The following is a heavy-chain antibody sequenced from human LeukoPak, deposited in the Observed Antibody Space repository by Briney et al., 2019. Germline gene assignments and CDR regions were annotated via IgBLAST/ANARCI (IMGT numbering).Heavy chain of an antibody. J-gene: IGHJ2*01. Sequence: GGSLRLSCAASGLIFRRYWMSWVRQAPGKGLEWVANIKLDGSEKYYVDSVKGRFTISRDNAKNSLYLHMDSLRAEDTAVYYCARELSSGWSYWYFDLWGRGTLVTVSS. D-gene: IGHD6-19*01. V-gene: IGHV3-7*05. CDR1: GLIFRRYW. CDR3: ARELSSGWSYWYFDL. CDR2: IKLDGSEK.